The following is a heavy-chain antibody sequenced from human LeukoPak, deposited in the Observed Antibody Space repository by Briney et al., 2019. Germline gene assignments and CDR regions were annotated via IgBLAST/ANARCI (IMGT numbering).Heavy chain of an antibody. CDR3: ARLYSNNYAYY. D-gene: IGHD5-24*01. CDR2: IYYSGST. V-gene: IGHV4-39*02. CDR1: GGSISTTSYY. J-gene: IGHJ4*02. Sequence: SETLSLTCTVSGGSISTTSYYWGWIRQPPGKGLEWIGSIYYSGSTYYNPSLKSRVTISVDTSNNHFSLKLTSATAADTAVYYCARLYSNNYAYYWGQGTLVTVSS.